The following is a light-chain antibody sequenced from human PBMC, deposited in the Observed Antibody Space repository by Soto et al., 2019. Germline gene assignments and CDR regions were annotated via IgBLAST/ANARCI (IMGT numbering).Light chain of an antibody. CDR1: QRISSW. Sequence: DIQMTQSPSTLSASVGDRVTITCRASQRISSWLAWYQQKPGKAPKLLIYDASSLESGVPSRCSGSGSGTQFTLTISSLQPDDFATDYCQQYNSLFTFGPGTKVDIK. CDR3: QQYNSLFT. V-gene: IGKV1-5*01. J-gene: IGKJ3*01. CDR2: DAS.